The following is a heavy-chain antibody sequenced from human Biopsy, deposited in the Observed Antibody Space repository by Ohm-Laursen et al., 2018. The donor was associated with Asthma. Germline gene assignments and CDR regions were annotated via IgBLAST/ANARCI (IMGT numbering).Heavy chain of an antibody. CDR3: AKDGRGRTPDNWFDP. CDR1: RFTFTKYA. D-gene: IGHD2-15*01. V-gene: IGHV3-23*01. Sequence: SLRLSCAASRFTFTKYAMSWVRQAPGKGLEWVSAISGSGDNTYYADSVKGRLTISRDNSKNTLYLQMNSLRAEDTAVYYCAKDGRGRTPDNWFDPWGQGTLVTVSS. J-gene: IGHJ5*02. CDR2: ISGSGDNT.